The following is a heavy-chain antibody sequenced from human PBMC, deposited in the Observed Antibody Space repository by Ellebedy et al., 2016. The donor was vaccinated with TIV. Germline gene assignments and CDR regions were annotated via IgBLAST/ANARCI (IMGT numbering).Heavy chain of an antibody. CDR1: GASLNDYY. D-gene: IGHD4/OR15-4a*01. Sequence: SETLSLXXAVYGASLNDYYWTWIRQPPGKGLEWIGEINHSGSVNYSPSLDGRVTMSVDTSKNQFSLKLNSVTAADTAVYYCAKVLRDPPYFYYCMDVWGKGTTVTVSS. CDR2: INHSGSV. J-gene: IGHJ6*03. CDR3: AKVLRDPPYFYYCMDV. V-gene: IGHV4-34*01.